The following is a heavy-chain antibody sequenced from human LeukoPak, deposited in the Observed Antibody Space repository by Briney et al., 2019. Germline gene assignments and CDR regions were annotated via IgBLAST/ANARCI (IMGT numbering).Heavy chain of an antibody. V-gene: IGHV3-23*01. CDR3: AKVAYYYGSGSRYYYYGMDV. Sequence: GGSLRLSCAASGFTFSSYAMSWVRQAPGEGLEWVSAISGSGGSTYYADSVKGRFTISRDNSKNTLYLQMNSLRAEDTAVYYCAKVAYYYGSGSRYYYYGMDVWGQGTTVTVSS. D-gene: IGHD3-10*01. J-gene: IGHJ6*02. CDR2: ISGSGGST. CDR1: GFTFSSYA.